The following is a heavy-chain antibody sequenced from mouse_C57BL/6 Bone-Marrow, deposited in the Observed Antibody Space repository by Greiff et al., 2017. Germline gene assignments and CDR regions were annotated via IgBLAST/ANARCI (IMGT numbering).Heavy chain of an antibody. Sequence: QVQLQQPGAELVMPGASVKLSCKASGYTFTSSWMHWVKQRPGQGLEWIGEIDPSDSYTNYNQKFKGKSTLTVDKSSSTAYMQLSSLTSEDSAVYYCAREGYYGSSLYYFDYWGQGTTLTVSS. D-gene: IGHD1-1*01. V-gene: IGHV1-69*01. CDR3: AREGYYGSSLYYFDY. J-gene: IGHJ2*01. CDR2: IDPSDSYT. CDR1: GYTFTSSW.